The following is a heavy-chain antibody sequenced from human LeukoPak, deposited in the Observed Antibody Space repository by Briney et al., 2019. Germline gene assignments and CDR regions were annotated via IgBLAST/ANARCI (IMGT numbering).Heavy chain of an antibody. Sequence: GASVKVSCKASGYTFTSYAMNWVRQAPGQGLEWMGWINTNTGNPTYAQGFTGRFVFSLDTSVSTAYLQISSLKAEDTAVYYCARGGSTIAAAGTDFDYWGQGTLVTVSS. CDR1: GYTFTSYA. J-gene: IGHJ4*02. CDR2: INTNTGNP. V-gene: IGHV7-4-1*02. D-gene: IGHD6-13*01. CDR3: ARGGSTIAAAGTDFDY.